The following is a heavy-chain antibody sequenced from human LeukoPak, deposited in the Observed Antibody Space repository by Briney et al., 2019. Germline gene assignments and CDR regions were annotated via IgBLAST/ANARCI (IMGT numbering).Heavy chain of an antibody. D-gene: IGHD2-15*01. CDR1: GFTFSSYT. CDR2: ISYDGSNK. V-gene: IGHV3-30-3*01. Sequence: GGSLRLSCAASGFTFSSYTMHWVRQAPGKGPEWVAVISYDGSNKYYADSVKGRFTISRDNSKNTLYLQMNSLRAEDTAVYYCASGCSGGRCYRDYGMDVWGQGTTLTVSS. J-gene: IGHJ6*02. CDR3: ASGCSGGRCYRDYGMDV.